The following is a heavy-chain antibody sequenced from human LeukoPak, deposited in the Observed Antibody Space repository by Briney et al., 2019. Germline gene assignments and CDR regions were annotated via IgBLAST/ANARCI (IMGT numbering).Heavy chain of an antibody. D-gene: IGHD3-22*01. V-gene: IGHV1-18*01. CDR1: GYTFTSYD. CDR3: ARDGGYYDDTDDAFDI. Sequence: ASVKVSCKASGYTFTSYDINWVRQAPGQGLEWMGWISAYNGNTNYAQKLQGRVTMTTDTSTSTAYMELRSLRSDDTAVYYCARDGGYYDDTDDAFDIWGQGTMVTVSS. J-gene: IGHJ3*02. CDR2: ISAYNGNT.